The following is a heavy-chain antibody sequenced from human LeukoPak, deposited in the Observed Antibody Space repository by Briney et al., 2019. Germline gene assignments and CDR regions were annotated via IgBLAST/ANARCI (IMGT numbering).Heavy chain of an antibody. CDR2: VKPDGVEK. CDR1: GFTVSSNY. D-gene: IGHD2-8*01. Sequence: GGSLRLSCAASGFTVSSNYMSWVRQAPGKGLECVASVKPDGVEKYYMDSVKGRFTISRDNAKNSLYLQMNSLRAEDTAVYYCATNVHQWGQGTLVTVSS. J-gene: IGHJ4*02. V-gene: IGHV3-7*01. CDR3: ATNVHQ.